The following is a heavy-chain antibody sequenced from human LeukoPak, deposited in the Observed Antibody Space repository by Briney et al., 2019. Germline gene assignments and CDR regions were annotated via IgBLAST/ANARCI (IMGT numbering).Heavy chain of an antibody. CDR2: IYYSGST. CDR1: GGSVSGSTYY. D-gene: IGHD3-16*01. V-gene: IGHV4-39*01. J-gene: IGHJ4*02. Sequence: SETLSLTCTVSGGSVSGSTYYWGWIRRPPGKGLEWIGSIYYSGSTYYNPSLKSRVTVSVDTSKNQFSLKLSSVTAADTAVYYCVRGSTLRHYQYWGQGTLVTVSS. CDR3: VRGSTLRHYQY.